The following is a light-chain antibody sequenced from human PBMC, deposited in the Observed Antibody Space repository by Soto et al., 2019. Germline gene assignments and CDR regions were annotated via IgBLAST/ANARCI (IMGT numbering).Light chain of an antibody. J-gene: IGKJ1*01. CDR3: QQYNKWRT. CDR2: GAS. Sequence: EIVLTQSPATLSLSPGERATLSCRASQSVGNYLAWYQQRPGQAPRLLIYGASSRATGIPDRFGGSGSGTEFTLTISSLQSEDFAVYYCQQYNKWRTFGQGTKVDIK. V-gene: IGKV3D-15*01. CDR1: QSVGNY.